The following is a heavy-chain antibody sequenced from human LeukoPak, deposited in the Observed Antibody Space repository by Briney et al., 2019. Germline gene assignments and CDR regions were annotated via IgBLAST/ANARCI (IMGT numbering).Heavy chain of an antibody. CDR2: ITGSGGST. J-gene: IGHJ3*02. CDR3: ARDTLLDI. V-gene: IGHV3-23*01. Sequence: PGGSLRLSCAASGFTFSSYAMTWVRQAPGKGLEWVSAITGSGGSTNYADSVKGRFTISRDNSKNTLYLQMNSLRAEDTAVYYCARDTLLDIWGQGTMVTVSS. CDR1: GFTFSSYA.